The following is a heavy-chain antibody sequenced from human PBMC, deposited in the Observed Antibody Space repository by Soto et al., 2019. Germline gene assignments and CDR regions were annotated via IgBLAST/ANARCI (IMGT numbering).Heavy chain of an antibody. Sequence: ESGGGLVQPGGSLRLSCAASGFTFSSYWMSWVRQAPGKGLEWVANIKQDGSEKYYVDSVKGRFTISRDNAKNSLYLQMNSLRAEDTAVYYCARSRWNRSTSCYGYWGQGTLVTVSS. CDR1: GFTFSSYW. J-gene: IGHJ4*02. CDR2: IKQDGSEK. V-gene: IGHV3-7*01. CDR3: ARSRWNRSTSCYGY. D-gene: IGHD2-2*01.